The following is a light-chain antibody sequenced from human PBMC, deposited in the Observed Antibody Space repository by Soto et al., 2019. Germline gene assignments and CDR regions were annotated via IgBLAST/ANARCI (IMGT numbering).Light chain of an antibody. CDR1: QSISSW. Sequence: DIQMTQSPSTLSASVGDRVTITCWASQSISSWLSWYQQKPGKAPKLLIYDASSLESGVPSRFSGSGSGTEFTLTISSLQPDDFETYYCQQYNSYSQTFGQGTMVDSK. CDR3: QQYNSYSQT. J-gene: IGKJ1*01. CDR2: DAS. V-gene: IGKV1-5*01.